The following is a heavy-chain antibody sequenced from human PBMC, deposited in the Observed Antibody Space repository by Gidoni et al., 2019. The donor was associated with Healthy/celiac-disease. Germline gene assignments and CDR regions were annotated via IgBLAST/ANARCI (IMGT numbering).Heavy chain of an antibody. Sequence: QVQLVESGGGVVQPGRSLRLSCAASGFTVSSYGMHWVRQAPGKGLEWVAVISYDGSNKYYADSVKGRFTISRDNSKNTLYLQMNSLRAEDTAVYYCARSGYYDYYMDVWGKGTTVTVSS. CDR1: GFTVSSYG. CDR3: ARSGYYDYYMDV. V-gene: IGHV3-30*03. CDR2: ISYDGSNK. D-gene: IGHD6-25*01. J-gene: IGHJ6*03.